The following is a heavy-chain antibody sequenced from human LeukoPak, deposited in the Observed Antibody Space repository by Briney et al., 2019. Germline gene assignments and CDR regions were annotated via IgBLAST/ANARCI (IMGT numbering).Heavy chain of an antibody. D-gene: IGHD5-18*01. CDR2: TNRRGDIT. J-gene: IGHJ4*02. V-gene: IGHV3-20*04. Sequence: PGGSLRLSCAASGYTFGDYGMSWVRQVPGKGLEWVSGTNRRGDITGYADFVKGRFTISRDNAKNSLYLQMNSLRAEDTAVYYCANDLGWIQLNLGRGQGTLVTVSS. CDR3: ANDLGWIQLNLG. CDR1: GYTFGDYG.